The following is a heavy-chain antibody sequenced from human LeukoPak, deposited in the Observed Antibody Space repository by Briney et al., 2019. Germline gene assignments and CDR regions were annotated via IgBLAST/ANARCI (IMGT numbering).Heavy chain of an antibody. V-gene: IGHV3-23*01. D-gene: IGHD3-22*01. CDR3: AKAVEPYYDSSGYYLLFDY. Sequence: PGGSLRLSCAASGFTLSSYAMSWVRQAPGKGLEWVSAISGSGGSTYYADSVKGRFTISRDNSKNTLYLQMNSLRAEDTAVYYCAKAVEPYYDSSGYYLLFDYWGQGTLVTVSS. CDR2: ISGSGGST. CDR1: GFTLSSYA. J-gene: IGHJ4*02.